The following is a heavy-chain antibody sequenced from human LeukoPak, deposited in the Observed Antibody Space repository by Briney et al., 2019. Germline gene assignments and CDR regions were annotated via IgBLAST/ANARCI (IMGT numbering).Heavy chain of an antibody. CDR1: DDSISDYY. D-gene: IGHD6-13*01. V-gene: IGHV4-59*01. Sequence: SETLSLTCTVSDDSISDYYWSWIRQPPGKGLEWIGYIYYSGSTNYNPSLKSRVTISVDTSKNQFSLKLSSVTAADTAVYYCARCIAAAWGNWFDPWGQGTLVTVSS. CDR2: IYYSGST. J-gene: IGHJ5*02. CDR3: ARCIAAAWGNWFDP.